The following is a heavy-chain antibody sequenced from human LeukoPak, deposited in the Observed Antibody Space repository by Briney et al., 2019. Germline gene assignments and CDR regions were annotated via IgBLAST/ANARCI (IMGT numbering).Heavy chain of an antibody. D-gene: IGHD3-16*02. V-gene: IGHV4-59*01. CDR2: IYYSGST. CDR1: GGSNSSYY. Sequence: SETLSLTYTVSGGSNSSYYCSWIRQPPGKGREWIANIYYSGSTNYNPSLKSRVTISVDTSKNQFSLKLSSVTAADTAVYYCAGRSTGKITFGGVIVPAFDIWGQGTMVTVSS. J-gene: IGHJ3*02. CDR3: AGRSTGKITFGGVIVPAFDI.